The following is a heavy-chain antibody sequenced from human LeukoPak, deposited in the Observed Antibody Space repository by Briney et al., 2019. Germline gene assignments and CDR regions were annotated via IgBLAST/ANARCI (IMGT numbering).Heavy chain of an antibody. CDR2: INRDGSRT. V-gene: IGHV3-74*01. D-gene: IGHD3-10*01. Sequence: GGSLRLSCAASGFTFNNYWMHWVRHVPGKGLVWVSRINRDGSRTNYVDSAKGRFTISRDNAKNTLFLQMNSLGAEDSAVYYCARGNFYSGSGSSPLDYWGQGTLVTVSS. J-gene: IGHJ4*02. CDR3: ARGNFYSGSGSSPLDY. CDR1: GFTFNNYW.